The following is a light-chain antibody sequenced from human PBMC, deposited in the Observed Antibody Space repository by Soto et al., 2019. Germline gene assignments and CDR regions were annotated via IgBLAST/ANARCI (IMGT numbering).Light chain of an antibody. CDR3: LHDYSCPRT. J-gene: IGKJ1*01. Sequence: AIQMTQSPSSLSASVGDRVIITCRASQAIRNDLGWYQQKPGKAPKLLIYTASTLQSGVPSRFSGSGSGADFTLTIRSLQPEDSATYYCLHDYSCPRTFGQGTKVDIK. V-gene: IGKV1-6*01. CDR2: TAS. CDR1: QAIRND.